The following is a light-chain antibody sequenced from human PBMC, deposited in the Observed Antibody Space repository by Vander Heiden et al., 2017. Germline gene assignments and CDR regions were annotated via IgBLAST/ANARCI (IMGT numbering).Light chain of an antibody. CDR2: AAS. Sequence: DVQLTQSPSSLSASVGGRATITCRASQGISSYLAWYQDKPGKVPKFLIYAASTWESGVPPRFSGSGSGSDFTLTISSLQPEDVATYFCQNYNRCPFGFGGGTKVEIK. CDR1: QGISSY. CDR3: QNYNRCPFG. V-gene: IGKV1-27*01. J-gene: IGKJ4*01.